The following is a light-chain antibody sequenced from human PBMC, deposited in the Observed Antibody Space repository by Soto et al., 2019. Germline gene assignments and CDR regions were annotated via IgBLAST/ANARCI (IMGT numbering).Light chain of an antibody. CDR2: KAS. J-gene: IGKJ2*01. Sequence: DIQMTQSPSILDASVGDRVTIACRASHSVGDFLAWNQQKPGKAPKLLIYKASSLQTGVPSRFSGSGFGTEFTLTISSLQGYDVATYYCQQYHPSFGLYTFGRGTK. CDR1: HSVGDF. V-gene: IGKV1-5*03. CDR3: QQYHPSFGLYT.